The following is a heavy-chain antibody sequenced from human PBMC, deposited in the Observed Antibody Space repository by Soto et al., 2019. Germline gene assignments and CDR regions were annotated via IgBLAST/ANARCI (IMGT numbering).Heavy chain of an antibody. J-gene: IGHJ4*02. CDR3: ARVRSNLALGGSGYDFSY. CDR1: GYTFTGYY. Sequence: GASVKVSCKASGYTFTGYYMHWVRQAPGQGLEWMGWINPNSGGTNYAQKFQGRVTMTRDTSISTACMELSRLRSDDTAVYYCARVRSNLALGGSGYDFSYWGQGTLVTVSS. CDR2: INPNSGGT. V-gene: IGHV1-2*02. D-gene: IGHD5-12*01.